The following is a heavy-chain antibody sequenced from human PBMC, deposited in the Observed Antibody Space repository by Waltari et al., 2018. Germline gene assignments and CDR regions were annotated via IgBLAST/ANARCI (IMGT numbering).Heavy chain of an antibody. J-gene: IGHJ6*03. CDR3: ARTGIAYYYYYMDV. D-gene: IGHD6-13*01. Sequence: QVQLQLWGAGLLKPSETLSLTCAVYGGSFSGYYWSWIRQPPGKGLEWIGEINHSGSTNYNPSLKSRVTISVDTSKNQFSLKLSSVTAADTAVYYCARTGIAYYYYYMDVWGKGTTVTVSS. CDR1: GGSFSGYY. V-gene: IGHV4-34*01. CDR2: INHSGST.